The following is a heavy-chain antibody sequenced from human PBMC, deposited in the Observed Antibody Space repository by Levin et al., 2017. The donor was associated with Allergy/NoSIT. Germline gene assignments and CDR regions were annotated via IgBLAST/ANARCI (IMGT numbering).Heavy chain of an antibody. V-gene: IGHV3-15*01. CDR2: IKSKTDGGTT. J-gene: IGHJ4*02. CDR3: TTDRPVIVVVPRTDDYFDY. CDR1: GFTFSNAW. Sequence: GESLKISCAASGFTFSNAWMSWVRQAPGKGLEWVGRIKSKTDGGTTDYAAPVKGRFTISRDDSKNTLYLQMNSLKTEDTAVYYCTTDRPVIVVVPRTDDYFDYWGQGTLVTVSS. D-gene: IGHD3-22*01.